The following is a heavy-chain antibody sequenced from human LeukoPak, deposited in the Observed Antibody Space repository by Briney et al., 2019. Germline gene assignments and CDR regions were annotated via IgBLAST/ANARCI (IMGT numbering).Heavy chain of an antibody. CDR3: ASRRSRIAAAGIGHFQH. V-gene: IGHV4-34*01. CDR2: INHSGST. J-gene: IGHJ1*01. Sequence: SETLSLTCAVYGGSFSGYYWSWIRQPPGKGLEWIGEINHSGSTNYNPSLKSRVTMSVDTSKNQFSLKLSSVTAADTAVYYCASRRSRIAAAGIGHFQHWGQGTLVTVSS. CDR1: GGSFSGYY. D-gene: IGHD6-13*01.